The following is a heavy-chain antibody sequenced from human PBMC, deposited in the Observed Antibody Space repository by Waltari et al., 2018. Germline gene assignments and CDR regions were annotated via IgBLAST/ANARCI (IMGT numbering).Heavy chain of an antibody. J-gene: IGHJ4*02. V-gene: IGHV4-31*02. D-gene: IGHD3-3*02. Sequence: QVQLQESGPGLVQPSQTLSLTCSVSGFSLSSGSYYWSWIRQHPGKGLEWIGYISHSGDTYYSPSLRSRLTLSVDTSKNQFSLKLNSVTAADTGVYFCAGRWAKMFSIWGRGTLVTVSS. CDR1: GFSLSSGSYY. CDR3: AGRWAKMFSI. CDR2: ISHSGDT.